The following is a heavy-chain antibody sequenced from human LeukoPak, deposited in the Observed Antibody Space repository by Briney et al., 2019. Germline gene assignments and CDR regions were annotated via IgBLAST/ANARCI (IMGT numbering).Heavy chain of an antibody. CDR2: ISGSDGTT. J-gene: IGHJ6*02. CDR3: AKRGYCSGGSCAYYYYYGLDV. D-gene: IGHD2-15*01. V-gene: IGHV3-23*01. CDR1: GFTFSIYA. Sequence: GGSLRLSCAASGFTFSIYAMTWVRQAPGKGLEWVSGISGSDGTTYDADSVKGRVTISRDNSKNTLYLQVNSLTDEDTAIYYCAKRGYCSGGSCAYYYYYGLDVWGQGTTVTVSS.